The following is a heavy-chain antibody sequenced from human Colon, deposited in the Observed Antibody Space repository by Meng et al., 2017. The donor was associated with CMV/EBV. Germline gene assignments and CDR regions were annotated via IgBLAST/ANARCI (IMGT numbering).Heavy chain of an antibody. J-gene: IGHJ4*02. V-gene: IGHV3-23*01. CDR2: INGGGGDT. D-gene: IGHD3-9*01. CDR3: AQFRNSDWLLALVY. CDR1: GFTFSNHG. Sequence: GESLKISCAASGFTFSNHGMSWVRQAPGKGLEWVAAINGGGGDTYYAASVKGRFTISRDNSNNMLFLQMNSLRADDTAVYYCAQFRNSDWLLALVYWGQGTLVTVSS.